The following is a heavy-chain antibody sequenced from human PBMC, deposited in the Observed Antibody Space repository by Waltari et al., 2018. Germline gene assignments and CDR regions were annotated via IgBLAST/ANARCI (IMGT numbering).Heavy chain of an antibody. CDR2: KSYDGSNK. CDR1: GFTFSSYA. CDR3: ARDGLENWGWDY. D-gene: IGHD7-27*01. V-gene: IGHV3-30-3*01. J-gene: IGHJ4*02. Sequence: QVQLVESGGGVVQPGRSLRLSCAASGFTFSSYAMHWVRQAPGQGLEWVAVKSYDGSNKYYADSVKGRFTISRDNSKNTLYLQMNSLRAEDTAVYYCARDGLENWGWDYWGQGTLVTVSS.